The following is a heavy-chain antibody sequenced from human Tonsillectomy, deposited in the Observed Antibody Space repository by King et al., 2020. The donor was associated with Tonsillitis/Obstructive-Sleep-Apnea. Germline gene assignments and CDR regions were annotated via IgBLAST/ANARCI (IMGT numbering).Heavy chain of an antibody. CDR2: INSKTDGGTT. V-gene: IGHV3-15*01. CDR1: GFTFSYAW. CDR3: TTDLLVKVEKYSGNYYFDY. D-gene: IGHD1-26*01. J-gene: IGHJ4*02. Sequence: VQLVESGGGLVKPGGSLRLSCTASGFTFSYAWMNWVRQAPGKGLEWVGRINSKTDGGTTDYAAPVKGRFIISRDDSRNTLYLQMNSLETEDTAVYYCTTDLLVKVEKYSGNYYFDYWGQGTQVTVSS.